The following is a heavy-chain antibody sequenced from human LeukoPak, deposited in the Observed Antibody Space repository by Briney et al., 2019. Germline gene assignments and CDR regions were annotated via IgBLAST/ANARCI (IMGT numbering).Heavy chain of an antibody. CDR3: AKDLGELSPYYFDY. J-gene: IGHJ4*02. CDR2: INTDGSSP. V-gene: IGHV3-74*01. CDR1: GFTFSAYW. Sequence: GGSLRLSCAASGFTFSAYWMHWVRQAPGKGLVWVSRINTDGSSPTYAASVKGRFAISRDNAKNSLYLQMNSLRAEDTALYYCAKDLGELSPYYFDYWGQGTLVTVSS. D-gene: IGHD3-16*01.